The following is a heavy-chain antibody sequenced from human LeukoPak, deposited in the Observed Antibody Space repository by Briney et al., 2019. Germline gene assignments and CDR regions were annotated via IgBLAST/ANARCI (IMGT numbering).Heavy chain of an antibody. CDR3: AKEAGRGSYYRGSFDH. CDR1: GFTFSSYA. J-gene: IGHJ4*02. V-gene: IGHV3-23*01. CDR2: ISGSGGST. Sequence: GGSLRLSCAASGFTFSSYAMSWVRQAPGKGLEWVSAISGSGGSTYYADSVKGRFTISRDNSKNTLYLQMNSLRAEDTAVYYCAKEAGRGSYYRGSFDHWGQGTLVTVSS. D-gene: IGHD1-26*01.